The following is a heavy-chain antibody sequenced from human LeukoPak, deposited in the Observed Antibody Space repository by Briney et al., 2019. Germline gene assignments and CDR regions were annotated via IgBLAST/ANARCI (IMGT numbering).Heavy chain of an antibody. V-gene: IGHV3-30*04. CDR2: ISYDGSNK. CDR1: GFTFSSYA. Sequence: PGGSLRLSCAASGFTFSSYAMHWVRQAPGKGLEWGAVISYDGSNKYYADSVKGRFTISRDNSKNTLYLQMNSLRAEDTAVYYCARAHIDYYYYMDVWGKGTTVTVSS. CDR3: ARAHIDYYYYMDV. J-gene: IGHJ6*03.